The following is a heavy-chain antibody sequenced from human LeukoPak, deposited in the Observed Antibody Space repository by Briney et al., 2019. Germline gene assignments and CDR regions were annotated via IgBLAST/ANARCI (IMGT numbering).Heavy chain of an antibody. J-gene: IGHJ4*02. D-gene: IGHD3-9*01. Sequence: GGSLRLSCAASGFTFSSYAMSWIRQAPGKGLGWVSSISGSAISTYYADSVKGRFTISRDNSRNTLYLQMNSLRAEDTALFYCAKGDNNILTGYYNSFDSWGQGTLVTVSS. V-gene: IGHV3-23*01. CDR1: GFTFSSYA. CDR2: ISGSAIST. CDR3: AKGDNNILTGYYNSFDS.